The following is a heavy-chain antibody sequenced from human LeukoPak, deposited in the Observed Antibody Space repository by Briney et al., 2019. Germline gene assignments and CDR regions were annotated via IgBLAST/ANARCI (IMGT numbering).Heavy chain of an antibody. V-gene: IGHV4-59*01. Sequence: SETLSLTCAVSGGSISPYFWSWIRQPPGKGLEWIGYISYTGSTNYNPSLKSRVTISVDTSKNQFSLQLTSVTAADTAVYYCARDDYRGVTNFDPWGQGTLVTVSS. CDR3: ARDDYRGVTNFDP. CDR1: GGSISPYF. J-gene: IGHJ5*02. D-gene: IGHD3-10*01. CDR2: ISYTGST.